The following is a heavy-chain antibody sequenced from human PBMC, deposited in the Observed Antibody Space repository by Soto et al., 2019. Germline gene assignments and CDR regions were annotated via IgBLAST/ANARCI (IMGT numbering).Heavy chain of an antibody. CDR3: AKDIVVVVAAMRDAFDI. Sequence: PGGSLRLSCADSGFTFSSYAMSWVRQAPGKGLEWVSAISGSGGSTYYADSVKGRFTISRDNSKNTLYLQMNSLRAEDTAVYYCAKDIVVVVAAMRDAFDIWGQGTMVTVSS. V-gene: IGHV3-23*01. CDR2: ISGSGGST. J-gene: IGHJ3*02. D-gene: IGHD2-15*01. CDR1: GFTFSSYA.